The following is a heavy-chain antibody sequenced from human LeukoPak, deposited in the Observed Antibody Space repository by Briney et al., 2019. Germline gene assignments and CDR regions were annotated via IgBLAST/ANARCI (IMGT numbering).Heavy chain of an antibody. Sequence: GGSLRLSCAASGFTFSSSSMNWVRQAPGKGLEWVAVIWYDGSNKYYADSVKGRFTISRDNSKNTLYLQMNSLRAEDTAVYYCVRGYDILTGLDYWGQGTLVTVSS. D-gene: IGHD3-9*01. CDR2: IWYDGSNK. CDR1: GFTFSSSS. J-gene: IGHJ4*02. CDR3: VRGYDILTGLDY. V-gene: IGHV3-33*08.